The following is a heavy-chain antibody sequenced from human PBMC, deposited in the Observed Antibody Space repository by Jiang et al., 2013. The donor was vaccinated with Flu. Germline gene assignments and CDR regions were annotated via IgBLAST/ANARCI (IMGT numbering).Heavy chain of an antibody. J-gene: IGHJ5*02. CDR3: ARDAAGGYNRFDP. Sequence: GSGLVKPSETLSLTCTVSGGSISSSYWSWIRQPPGKGLEWIGYIYYSGTTNYNPSLKSRVTISVDTSKNQFSLKLSSVTAADTAVYYCARDAAGGYNRFDPWGQGTLVTVSS. CDR2: IYYSGTT. D-gene: IGHD2-15*01. CDR1: GGSISSSY. V-gene: IGHV4-59*01.